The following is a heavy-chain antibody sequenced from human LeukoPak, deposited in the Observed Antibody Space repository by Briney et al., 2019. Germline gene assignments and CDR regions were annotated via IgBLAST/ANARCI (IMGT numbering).Heavy chain of an antibody. V-gene: IGHV4-59*12. CDR2: IYYSGST. CDR3: ARGSKARGAARPGYYYYYMDV. Sequence: SETLSLTCTVSGGSISSYYWSWIRQPPGKGLEWIGYIYYSGSTNYNPSLKSRVTISVDTSKNQFSLKLSSVTAADTAVYYCARGSKARGAARPGYYYYYMDVWGKGTTVTVSS. D-gene: IGHD6-6*01. J-gene: IGHJ6*03. CDR1: GGSISSYY.